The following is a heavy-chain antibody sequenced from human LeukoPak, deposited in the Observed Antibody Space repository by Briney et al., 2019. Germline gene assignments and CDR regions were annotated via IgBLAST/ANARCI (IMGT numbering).Heavy chain of an antibody. Sequence: GGSLRLSCAASGFTFSSYAMSWVRQAPGKGLERVSGISGSGGSTYYADSVKGRFTISRDNSKNTLYLQMNSLRAEDTAVYYCAKVVAATLFYYPFDYWGQGTLVTVSS. CDR2: ISGSGGST. CDR1: GFTFSSYA. J-gene: IGHJ4*02. CDR3: AKVVAATLFYYPFDY. V-gene: IGHV3-23*01. D-gene: IGHD2-15*01.